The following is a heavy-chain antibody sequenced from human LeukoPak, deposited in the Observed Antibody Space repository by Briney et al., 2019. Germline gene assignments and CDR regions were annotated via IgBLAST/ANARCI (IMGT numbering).Heavy chain of an antibody. CDR3: ARVDSSGDYAFDI. Sequence: GGSLRLSCAASGFTFSSYWMSWVRQAPGKGLEWVANIKQDGSEKYYVDSVKGRFTISRDNAKNSLYLQMNSLRAEDTAVYYCARVDSSGDYAFDIWGQGTMVTVSS. D-gene: IGHD3-22*01. CDR1: GFTFSSYW. CDR2: IKQDGSEK. J-gene: IGHJ3*02. V-gene: IGHV3-7*01.